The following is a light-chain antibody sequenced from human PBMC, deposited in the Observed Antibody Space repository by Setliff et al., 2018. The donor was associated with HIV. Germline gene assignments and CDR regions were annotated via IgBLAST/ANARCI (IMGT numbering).Light chain of an antibody. CDR1: TSDVGGYNF. Sequence: ALPQPRSVSGSPGQSVTIPCTGTTSDVGGYNFVSWYQHHPGKAPKLMIYDVIKRPSGVPDRFSGSKSGNTASLTISGLQAEDEADYYCCSYAGSHTFVFGTGTKVTV. CDR3: CSYAGSHTFV. J-gene: IGLJ1*01. CDR2: DVI. V-gene: IGLV2-11*01.